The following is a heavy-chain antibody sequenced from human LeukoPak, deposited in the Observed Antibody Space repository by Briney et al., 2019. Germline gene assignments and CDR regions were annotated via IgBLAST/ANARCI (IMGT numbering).Heavy chain of an antibody. D-gene: IGHD6-6*01. CDR2: IYYSGST. V-gene: IGHV4-30-4*01. J-gene: IGHJ3*02. CDR1: GGSISSGDYY. CDR3: ARDLSIAARRAFDI. Sequence: SETLSLTCTVSGGSISSGDYYWSWIRQPPGKGLEWIGYIYYSGSTYYNPSLKSRVTISVDTSKNQFSLKLSSVTAADTAVYYCARDLSIAARRAFDIWGKGQWSPSLQ.